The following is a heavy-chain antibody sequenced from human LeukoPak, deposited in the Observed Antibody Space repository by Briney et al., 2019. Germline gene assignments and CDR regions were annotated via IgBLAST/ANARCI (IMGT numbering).Heavy chain of an antibody. V-gene: IGHV4-38-2*02. CDR1: GYSISSGYY. J-gene: IGHJ5*02. CDR3: ARVYNSSSWYRAMNSAFDP. Sequence: SETLSLTCTVSGYSISSGYYWGWIRQPPGEGLEWIGSIYHSGSTYYNPSLKSRVTISVDTSKNQFSLKLSSVTAADTAVYYCARVYNSSSWYRAMNSAFDPWGQGTLVTVSS. D-gene: IGHD6-13*01. CDR2: IYHSGST.